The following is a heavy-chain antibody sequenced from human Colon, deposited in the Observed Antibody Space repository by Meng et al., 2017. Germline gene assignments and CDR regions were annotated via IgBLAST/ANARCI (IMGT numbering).Heavy chain of an antibody. Sequence: QVQVKESGPGLVKPSETLSLTCTVSGASVSDTNYAWSWIRQPPGKGLEWIGYGSTNHNPSLKSRVTISVDTSKNQFSMTLNSVTAADTAVYYCARDNWGSLDYWGQGTLVTVSS. D-gene: IGHD7-27*01. V-gene: IGHV4-61*01. CDR1: GASVSDTNYA. J-gene: IGHJ4*02. CDR3: ARDNWGSLDY. CDR2: GST.